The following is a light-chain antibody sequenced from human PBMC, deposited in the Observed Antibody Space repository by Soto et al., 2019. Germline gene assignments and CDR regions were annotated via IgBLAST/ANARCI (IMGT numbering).Light chain of an antibody. J-gene: IGKJ4*01. CDR2: WAS. Sequence: DIVMTQSPDSLAVSLGERATINCKSSQSVLFNSNSRNYLAWYQQKPGQPPKLLIYWASTRESGVPDRFSGSGSGTDFTLTIRSLQAEDVAVYYCQQYYSTPLTFGGGTKVEIK. CDR1: QSVLFNSNSRNY. V-gene: IGKV4-1*01. CDR3: QQYYSTPLT.